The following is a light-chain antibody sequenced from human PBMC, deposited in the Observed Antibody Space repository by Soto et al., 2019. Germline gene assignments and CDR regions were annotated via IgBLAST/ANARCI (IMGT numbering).Light chain of an antibody. CDR1: RSVSIY. V-gene: IGKV3-11*01. CDR2: DTS. CDR3: QQRSSWMWA. Sequence: EIVVTQSPATLSLSPGDRATLSCRASRSVSIYLSWYQQKPGQAPRLLIYDTSHRAAGIPARLSGSGSGTDFTLTISSLEPEDFAIYYCQQRSSWMWAFGQGTKVDIK. J-gene: IGKJ1*01.